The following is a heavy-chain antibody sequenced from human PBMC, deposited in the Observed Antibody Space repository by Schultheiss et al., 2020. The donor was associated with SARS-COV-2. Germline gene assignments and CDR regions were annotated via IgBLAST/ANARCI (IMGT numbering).Heavy chain of an antibody. D-gene: IGHD3-3*02. J-gene: IGHJ5*02. V-gene: IGHV1-18*01. CDR3: ARDIRLPAPNWFDP. CDR1: GYTFTSYG. CDR2: ISAYNGNT. Sequence: ASVKVSCKASGYTFTSYGISWVRQAPGQGLEWMGWISAYNGNTNYAQKLQGRVTMTTDTSTSTAYMELSRLRSDDTAVYYCARDIRLPAPNWFDPWGQGTLVTVSS.